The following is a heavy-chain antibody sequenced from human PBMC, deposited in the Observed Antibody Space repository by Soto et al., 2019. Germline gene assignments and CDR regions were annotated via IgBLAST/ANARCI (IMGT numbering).Heavy chain of an antibody. D-gene: IGHD3-10*01. CDR3: ARAYGSGSYGDY. Sequence: QVQLVESGGGVVQPGRSLRLSCAASGFTFSXYGMXWXXQAPGTGLEWVAVIWYDGSNKYYADSVKGRFTISRDNSKNTLYLQMNSRRAEDTAVYYCARAYGSGSYGDYWGQGTLVTVSS. J-gene: IGHJ4*02. V-gene: IGHV3-33*01. CDR1: GFTFSXYG. CDR2: IWYDGSNK.